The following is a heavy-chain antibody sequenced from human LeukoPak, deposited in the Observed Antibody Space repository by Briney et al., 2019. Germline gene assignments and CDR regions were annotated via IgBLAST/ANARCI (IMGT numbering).Heavy chain of an antibody. J-gene: IGHJ3*02. CDR2: INHSGST. D-gene: IGHD6-13*01. V-gene: IGHV4-34*01. Sequence: SETLSLTCAVYGGSFSGYYWSWIRQPPGKGLEWIGEINHSGSTNYNPSLKSRVTISVDTSKNQFSLKLSSVTAADTAVYYCARSPIRGRYSSSRYTIPRAFDIWGQGTMVTVSS. CDR3: ARSPIRGRYSSSRYTIPRAFDI. CDR1: GGSFSGYY.